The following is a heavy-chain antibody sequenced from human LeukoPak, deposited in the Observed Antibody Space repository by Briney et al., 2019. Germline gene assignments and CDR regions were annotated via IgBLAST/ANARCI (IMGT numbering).Heavy chain of an antibody. CDR1: DGSISDYF. V-gene: IGHV4-34*01. J-gene: IGHJ6*03. D-gene: IGHD6-6*01. CDR2: INHSGNT. Sequence: SETLSLTCGVYDGSISDYFWSWIRQPPGKGLEWIGEINHSGNTNYNPSLKSRVTMSVDTSKNQFSLRLSSVTAADTAVYYCARHFGRFIAARQYYYYYMDVWGKGTTVTVSS. CDR3: ARHFGRFIAARQYYYYYMDV.